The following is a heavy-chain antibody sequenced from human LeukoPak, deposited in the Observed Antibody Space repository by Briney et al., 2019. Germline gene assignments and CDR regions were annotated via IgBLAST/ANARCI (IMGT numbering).Heavy chain of an antibody. CDR2: FSPIFGTA. CDR1: GGTFSSYA. D-gene: IGHD3-10*01. J-gene: IGHJ4*02. V-gene: IGHV1-69*05. CDR3: ARSELLWFGKVNSGFDF. Sequence: ASVKVSCKASGGTFSSYAISWVRQAPGQGLEWRGGFSPIFGTAYYAQKFQGRDTITTDESTSTAYMELSSLRSEDTAAYYCARSELLWFGKVNSGFDFWGQGTLVTVSS.